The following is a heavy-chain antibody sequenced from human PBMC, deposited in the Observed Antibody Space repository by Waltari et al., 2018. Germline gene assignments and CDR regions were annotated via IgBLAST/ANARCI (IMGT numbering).Heavy chain of an antibody. Sequence: QVQLQQWGAGLLKPSETLSLTCAVYGGSFSGYYWSWIRQSPGKGLGWIGEINYSESTNYNPSLKRRVTISIDTSKTQFSLELTSVTGADTAVYYCAGTPVGVTFLYFDYWGQGTLVTVSS. V-gene: IGHV4-34*01. D-gene: IGHD1-26*01. CDR3: AGTPVGVTFLYFDY. CDR2: INYSEST. J-gene: IGHJ4*02. CDR1: GGSFSGYY.